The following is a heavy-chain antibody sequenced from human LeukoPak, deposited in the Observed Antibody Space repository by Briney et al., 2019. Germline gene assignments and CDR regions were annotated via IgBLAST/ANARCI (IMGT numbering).Heavy chain of an antibody. Sequence: GSLRLSCAASGFTFSSYWMHWVRQAPGKGLVWVSRFNSDGSTTSYADSVKGRFTISRDNAKNTMYLHMNSLRAEDAAVYYCARYYGYEYLDCCRRGPVVTVSS. J-gene: IGHJ4*02. V-gene: IGHV3-74*01. CDR2: FNSDGSTT. CDR1: GFTFSSYW. CDR3: ARYYGYEYLDC. D-gene: IGHD5-12*01.